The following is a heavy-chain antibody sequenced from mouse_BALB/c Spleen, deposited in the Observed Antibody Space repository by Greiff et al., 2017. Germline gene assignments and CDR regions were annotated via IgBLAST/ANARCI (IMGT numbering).Heavy chain of an antibody. V-gene: IGHV1-63*02. D-gene: IGHD1-1*01. J-gene: IGHJ2*01. CDR2: IYPGGGYT. Sequence: QVHVKQSGAELVRPGTSVKISCKASGYTFTNYWLGWVKQRPGHGLEWIGDIYPGGGYTNYNEKFKGKATLTADTSSSTAYMQLSSLTSEDSAVYCCARGVTTVHYFDYWGQGTTLTVSS. CDR1: GYTFTNYW. CDR3: ARGVTTVHYFDY.